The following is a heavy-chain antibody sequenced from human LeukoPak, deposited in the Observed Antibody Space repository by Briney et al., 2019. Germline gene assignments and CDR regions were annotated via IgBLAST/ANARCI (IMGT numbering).Heavy chain of an antibody. CDR2: INHSGST. D-gene: IGHD2-2*01. CDR3: ARRYCSSTSCSRAHFDH. CDR1: GGSFSGYY. J-gene: IGHJ4*02. Sequence: PSETLSLTCAVYGGSFSGYYWSWIRQPPGKGLEWIGEINHSGSTNYNPSLKSRVTISVDTSKNQFSLKLSSVTAADTAVYYCARRYCSSTSCSRAHFDHWGQGTLVTVSS. V-gene: IGHV4-34*01.